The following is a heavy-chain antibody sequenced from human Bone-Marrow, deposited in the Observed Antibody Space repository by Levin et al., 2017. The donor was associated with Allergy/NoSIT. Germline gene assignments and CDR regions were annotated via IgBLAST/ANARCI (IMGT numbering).Heavy chain of an antibody. D-gene: IGHD6-13*01. CDR3: ARGTAAGEIDY. Sequence: PKASVKVSCKASGYSFSIYGFNWVRQAPGQGLEWLGWISAYTGNTDYAQKFQGRVTMTTDTSTSTAYMDLRSLRSDDTAVYYCARGTAAGEIDYWGQGTLVTVSS. V-gene: IGHV1-18*01. CDR2: ISAYTGNT. CDR1: GYSFSIYG. J-gene: IGHJ4*02.